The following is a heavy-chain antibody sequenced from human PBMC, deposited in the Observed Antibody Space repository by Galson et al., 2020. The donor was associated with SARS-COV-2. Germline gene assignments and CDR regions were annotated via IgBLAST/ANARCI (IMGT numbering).Heavy chain of an antibody. CDR2: MKPNSGDT. D-gene: IGHD2-15*01. V-gene: IGHV1-8*01. J-gene: IGHJ5*02. Sequence: GESLKISCKASGYTFTTYDINWVRQAAGQGLEWMGWMKPNSGDTGYAQKFQGRVTMTRDTSISTAYMELSSLTSEDTAVYYCARMTRDITVNDPTNWFDPWGQGTLVTVSS. CDR1: GYTFTTYD. CDR3: ARMTRDITVNDPTNWFDP.